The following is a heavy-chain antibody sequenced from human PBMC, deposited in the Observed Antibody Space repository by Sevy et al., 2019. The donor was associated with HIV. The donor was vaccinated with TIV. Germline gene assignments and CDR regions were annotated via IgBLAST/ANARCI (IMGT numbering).Heavy chain of an antibody. CDR3: ARDEVGGSYWEFDY. D-gene: IGHD1-26*01. Sequence: GGSLRLSCAASGFTFSSYSMNWVRQAPGKGLEWVSSISTSRSYIYYADSVKGRFTISRDNAKNSLYLQMNSLRAEDTAVYYCARDEVGGSYWEFDYWGQGTLVTVSS. V-gene: IGHV3-21*01. CDR1: GFTFSSYS. CDR2: ISTSRSYI. J-gene: IGHJ4*02.